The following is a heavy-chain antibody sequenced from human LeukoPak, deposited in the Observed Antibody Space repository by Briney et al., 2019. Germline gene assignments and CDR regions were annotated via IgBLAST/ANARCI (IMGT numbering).Heavy chain of an antibody. CDR3: AARPGEVAVPYDY. J-gene: IGHJ4*02. D-gene: IGHD2-15*01. V-gene: IGHV3-23*01. Sequence: GGSLRLSCAASGFTFSTYAMTWVRQAPGKGLEWVSLISRGGDVTYYAASVKGRFTISRDSSKNTLYLQMHSLRAEDTAVYYCAARPGEVAVPYDYWGQGTLVTVSS. CDR2: ISRGGDVT. CDR1: GFTFSTYA.